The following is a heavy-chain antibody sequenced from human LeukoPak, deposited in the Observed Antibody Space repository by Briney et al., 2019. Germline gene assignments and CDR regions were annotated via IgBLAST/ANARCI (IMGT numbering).Heavy chain of an antibody. V-gene: IGHV4-59*01. CDR1: GGSISSYY. CDR3: AREVAGQLFDY. CDR2: IYTSGST. J-gene: IGHJ4*02. Sequence: PSEILSLTCTVSGGSISSYYWSWIRQPPGKGLEWIGYIYTSGSTNYNPSLKSRVTISVDTSKNQFSLKLSSVTAADTAVYYCAREVAGQLFDYWGQGTLVTVSS. D-gene: IGHD6-13*01.